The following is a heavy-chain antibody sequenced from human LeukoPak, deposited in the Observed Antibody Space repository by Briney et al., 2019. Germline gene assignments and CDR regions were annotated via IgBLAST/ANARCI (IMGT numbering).Heavy chain of an antibody. CDR2: ISSSSSYI. V-gene: IGHV3-21*01. Sequence: GGSLRLSCPASGFTFSSYSMNWVRQAPGKGLEWVSSISSSSSYIYYADSVKGRFTISRDNAKNSLYLQMNSLRAEDTAVYYCARVSVSLDYYYMDVRGKGTTVTVSS. CDR3: ARVSVSLDYYYMDV. J-gene: IGHJ6*03. CDR1: GFTFSSYS. D-gene: IGHD2-2*03.